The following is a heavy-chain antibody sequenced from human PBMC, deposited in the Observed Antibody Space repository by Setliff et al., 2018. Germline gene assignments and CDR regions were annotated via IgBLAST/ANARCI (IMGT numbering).Heavy chain of an antibody. CDR2: TIPNFGTT. Sequence: SVKVSCKASGGTFSSYGISWVRQAPGQGLEWLGGTIPNFGTTNYAQVFQGRVTIITDESTSTAYMELSSLRFEDTAVYYCAREGVDTRSSTDYRYYMDVWGKGTTVTVSS. V-gene: IGHV1-69*05. D-gene: IGHD5-18*01. CDR3: AREGVDTRSSTDYRYYMDV. J-gene: IGHJ6*03. CDR1: GGTFSSYG.